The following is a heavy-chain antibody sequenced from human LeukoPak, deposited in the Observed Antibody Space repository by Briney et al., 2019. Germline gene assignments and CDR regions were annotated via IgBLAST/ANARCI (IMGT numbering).Heavy chain of an antibody. CDR1: GFTFSSYG. D-gene: IGHD5-24*01. CDR2: IRYDSTKK. Sequence: GGSLRLSCAASGFTFSSYGMHWVRQAPGKGLEWVSFIRYDSTKKYFAESVKGRFTISRDNSKNTLYLEMNSLTVDDTAVYYCAREMTTGGQDYWGQGTLVTVSS. J-gene: IGHJ4*02. CDR3: AREMTTGGQDY. V-gene: IGHV3-30*02.